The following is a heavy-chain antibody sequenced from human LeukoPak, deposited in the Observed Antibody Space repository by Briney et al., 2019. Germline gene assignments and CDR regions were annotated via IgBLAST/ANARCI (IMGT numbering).Heavy chain of an antibody. J-gene: IGHJ4*02. Sequence: PGGSLRLSCAASGFTFSSYAMHWVRQAPGKGLEWVAVISYDGSNKYYADSVKGRFTISRDNSKNTLYLQMNSLRAEDTAVYYCARGDYSSSWYLDYWGQGTLVTVSS. D-gene: IGHD6-13*01. CDR3: ARGDYSSSWYLDY. CDR1: GFTFSSYA. CDR2: ISYDGSNK. V-gene: IGHV3-30-3*01.